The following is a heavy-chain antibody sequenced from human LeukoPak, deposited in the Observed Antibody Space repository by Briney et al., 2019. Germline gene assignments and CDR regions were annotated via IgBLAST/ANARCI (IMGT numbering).Heavy chain of an antibody. D-gene: IGHD3-16*01. CDR3: ARRFDR. V-gene: IGHV3-48*03. Sequence: GGSLRLSCAASGFIFSSYEMNWVRQAPGKGLEWVSYISSSGTTMYYADSVRGRFTISRDNAKNSLYLQMNSLRAEDTAVYYCARRFDRWGQGTLVTVSS. CDR2: ISSSGTTM. CDR1: GFIFSSYE. J-gene: IGHJ4*02.